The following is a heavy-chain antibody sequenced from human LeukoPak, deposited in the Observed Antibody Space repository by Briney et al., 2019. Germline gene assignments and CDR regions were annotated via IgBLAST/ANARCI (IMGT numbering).Heavy chain of an antibody. CDR1: GFTFSSYR. D-gene: IGHD6-19*01. Sequence: GGSLRLSCAASGFTFSSYRINWVRQAPGKGLEWVSSITSSSSYIYYADSVKGRFTISRDNAKDSLYLQMNSLRAEDTAEYFCARDRIAVATPPGYWGQGTLVTVSS. CDR2: ITSSSSYI. J-gene: IGHJ4*02. V-gene: IGHV3-21*01. CDR3: ARDRIAVATPPGY.